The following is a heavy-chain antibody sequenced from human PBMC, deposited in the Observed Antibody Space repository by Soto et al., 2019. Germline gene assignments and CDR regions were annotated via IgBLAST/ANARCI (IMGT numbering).Heavy chain of an antibody. D-gene: IGHD2-8*01. V-gene: IGHV3-7*03. Sequence: GGSLRLSCTASGFTFSGYWMSWVRQAPGKGLEWVANINQDVSKKNYVDSVRGRFTISRDNPKIQLYIQMNGLRAGDSALYYCARYRGYATFDYWGHGTLVTVSS. J-gene: IGHJ4*01. CDR3: ARYRGYATFDY. CDR1: GFTFSGYW. CDR2: INQDVSKK.